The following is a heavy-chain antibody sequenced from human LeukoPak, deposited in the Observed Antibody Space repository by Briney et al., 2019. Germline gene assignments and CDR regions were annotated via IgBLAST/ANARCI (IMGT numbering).Heavy chain of an antibody. J-gene: IGHJ4*02. CDR2: INHSGST. CDR1: GGSFSGYY. CDR3: ARRRGIAARPGFDY. D-gene: IGHD6-6*01. V-gene: IGHV4-34*01. Sequence: PSETLSLTCAVYGGSFSGYYWSWIRQPPGKGLEWIGEINHSGSTNYNPSLKSRVTISVDTSKNQFSLKLSSVTAADTAVYYCARRRGIAARPGFDYWGQGTLVTVSS.